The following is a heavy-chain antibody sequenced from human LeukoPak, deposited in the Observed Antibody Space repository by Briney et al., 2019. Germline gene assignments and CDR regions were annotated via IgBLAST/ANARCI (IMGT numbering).Heavy chain of an antibody. CDR1: GFTFSSYA. CDR3: AKDSYGSGSYYNVDYFDY. CDR2: ISGSGGST. Sequence: TGGSLRLSCAASGFTFSSYAMGWVRQAPGKGLEWVSAISGSGGSTHYADSVKGRFTISRDNSKNTLYLQMNSLRAEDTAVYYCAKDSYGSGSYYNVDYFDYWGQGTLVTVSS. V-gene: IGHV3-23*01. J-gene: IGHJ4*02. D-gene: IGHD3-10*01.